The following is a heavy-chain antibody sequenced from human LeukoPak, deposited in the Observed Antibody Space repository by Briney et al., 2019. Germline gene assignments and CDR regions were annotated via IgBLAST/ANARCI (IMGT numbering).Heavy chain of an antibody. V-gene: IGHV1-8*01. CDR1: GYTFTSYD. CDR3: ARRPSKYYDILTGYYRSEFDY. CDR2: MNPNSGNT. J-gene: IGHJ4*02. D-gene: IGHD3-9*01. Sequence: GASVKVSCKASGYTFTSYDINWVRQATGQGLEWMGWMNPNSGNTGYAQKFQCRVTMTRNTSISTAYMELSSLRSEDTAVYYCARRPSKYYDILTGYYRSEFDYWGQGTLVTVSS.